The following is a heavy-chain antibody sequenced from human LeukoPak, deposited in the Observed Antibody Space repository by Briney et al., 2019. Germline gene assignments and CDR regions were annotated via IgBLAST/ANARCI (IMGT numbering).Heavy chain of an antibody. CDR2: INGEGSGI. CDR1: GFTFSRSW. CDR3: PREPPRRNCDSDY. V-gene: IGHV3-74*01. D-gene: IGHD1-20*01. Sequence: GGSLRLSCAASGFTFSRSWMHWVRQVPGKGLVWVSRINGEGSGIKYADAVKGRFTISRDNAKNTLFLQMNSMRAEDTAVYYCPREPPRRNCDSDYWGQGTMVTVSS. J-gene: IGHJ4*02.